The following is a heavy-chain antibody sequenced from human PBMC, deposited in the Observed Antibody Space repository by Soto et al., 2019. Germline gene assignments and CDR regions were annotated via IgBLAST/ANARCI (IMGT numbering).Heavy chain of an antibody. CDR2: IYHSGST. V-gene: IGHV4-30-2*01. CDR3: ARGAVVSPFDY. CDR1: GGSISSGGYS. J-gene: IGHJ4*02. D-gene: IGHD2-21*01. Sequence: QLQLQESGSGLVKPSQTLSLTCAVSGGSISSGGYSWRWIRQPPGKGLEWIGDIYHSGSTYYNPSLKSRVTISVDRSKNQFSLKMSSVTAADTAVYYCARGAVVSPFDYWGQGTLVTVSS.